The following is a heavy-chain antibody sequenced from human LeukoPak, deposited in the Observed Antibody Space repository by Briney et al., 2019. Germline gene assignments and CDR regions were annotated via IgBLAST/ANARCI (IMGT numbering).Heavy chain of an antibody. CDR2: ISGSGGST. V-gene: IGHV3-23*01. Sequence: GGSLRLSCAASGFTFSSYAMSWVRQAPGKGLEWVSAISGSGGSTYYADSVKGRFTISRDNSKNTLYLQMNSLRAEDTAVYYCAKDPREGFGKLLNYMDVWGKGTTVTVSS. CDR3: AKDPREGFGKLLNYMDV. J-gene: IGHJ6*03. CDR1: GFTFSSYA. D-gene: IGHD3-10*01.